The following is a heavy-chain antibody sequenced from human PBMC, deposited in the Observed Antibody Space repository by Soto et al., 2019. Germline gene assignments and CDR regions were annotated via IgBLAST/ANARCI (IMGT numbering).Heavy chain of an antibody. CDR2: ISAYNGTI. Sequence: GASVKVSCKASGYTFTSYGISWVRQAPGQGLEWMGWISAYNGTIYYADSVKGRFTISRDNAKNSLYLQMNSLRAEDTAVYYCAREYGLGAFDIWGQGTMVTVSS. CDR1: GYTFTSYG. D-gene: IGHD4-17*01. V-gene: IGHV1-18*01. CDR3: AREYGLGAFDI. J-gene: IGHJ3*02.